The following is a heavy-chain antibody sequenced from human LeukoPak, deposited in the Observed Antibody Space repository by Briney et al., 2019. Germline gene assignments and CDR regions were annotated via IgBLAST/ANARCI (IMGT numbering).Heavy chain of an antibody. CDR1: GGSISSYY. CDR3: ARERLGYSYGRNYGMDV. CDR2: IYYNGST. Sequence: SETLSLTCTVSGGSISSYYWSWIRQPPGKGLEWIGYIYYNGSTNYNPSLKSRVTISVDTSKNQFSLKLSSVTAADTAVYYCARERLGYSYGRNYGMDVWGQGTTVTVSS. D-gene: IGHD5-18*01. V-gene: IGHV4-59*01. J-gene: IGHJ6*02.